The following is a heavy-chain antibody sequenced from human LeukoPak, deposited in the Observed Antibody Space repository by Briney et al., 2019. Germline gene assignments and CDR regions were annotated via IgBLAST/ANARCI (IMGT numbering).Heavy chain of an antibody. Sequence: ASVKVSCKASGGTFSSYAISWVRQAPGQGLEWMGWINPNSGGTNYAQKFQGRVTMTRDTSISTAYMELSRLRSDDTAVYYCARDRRYNWNSAFDIWGQGTMVTVSS. D-gene: IGHD1-1*01. CDR2: INPNSGGT. CDR3: ARDRRYNWNSAFDI. V-gene: IGHV1-2*02. J-gene: IGHJ3*02. CDR1: GGTFSSYA.